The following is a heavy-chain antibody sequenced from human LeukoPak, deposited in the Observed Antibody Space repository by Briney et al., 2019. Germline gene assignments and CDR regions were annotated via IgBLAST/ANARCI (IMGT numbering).Heavy chain of an antibody. J-gene: IGHJ4*02. V-gene: IGHV1-46*01. D-gene: IGHD6-19*01. CDR3: ARGISSGWFDY. Sequence: GASVKVSCKASGYTFTSYYMHRVRQAPGQGLEWMGIINPSGGSTSYAQKFQGRVTMTRDTSTSTVYMELSSLRSEDTALYYCARGISSGWFDYWGQGTLVAVSS. CDR2: INPSGGST. CDR1: GYTFTSYY.